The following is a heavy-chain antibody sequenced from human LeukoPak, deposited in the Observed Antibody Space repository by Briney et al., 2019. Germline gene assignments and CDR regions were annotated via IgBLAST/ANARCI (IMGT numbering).Heavy chain of an antibody. CDR2: ISGSGGST. J-gene: IGHJ3*02. D-gene: IGHD1-26*01. CDR3: AKLRSGTTGNVEI. Sequence: GGSLRLSCAASGFTFSSYAMSWVRQAPGKGLEWVSAISGSGGSTYYADSVKGRFTISRDNSKNTLYLQMNSLRAEDSAAYYCAKLRSGTTGNVEIWGQGTMVTVSS. V-gene: IGHV3-23*01. CDR1: GFTFSSYA.